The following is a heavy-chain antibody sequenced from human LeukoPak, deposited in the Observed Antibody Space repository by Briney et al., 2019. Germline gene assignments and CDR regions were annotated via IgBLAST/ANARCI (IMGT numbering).Heavy chain of an antibody. D-gene: IGHD3-16*01. CDR3: AIALWGTIVPYSSTY. CDR1: GSSFTTYW. Sequence: GESLKTSWKPCGSSFTTYWSAWVRQMPGKGLEWVGIIYPGDSDTRYSPSFQGQVTISSDKCISTAYLHWGSLEASDTAMYYCAIALWGTIVPYSSTYWSQGTLVTVSS. V-gene: IGHV5-51*01. J-gene: IGHJ4*02. CDR2: IYPGDSDT.